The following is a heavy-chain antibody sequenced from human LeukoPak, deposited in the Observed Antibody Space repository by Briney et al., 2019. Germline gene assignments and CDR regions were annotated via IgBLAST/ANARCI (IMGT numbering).Heavy chain of an antibody. J-gene: IGHJ4*02. CDR2: ISVTGGST. D-gene: IGHD1-14*01. V-gene: IGHV3-23*01. CDR1: GFTFSSYA. CDR3: VKDNPLDY. Sequence: PGGSLRLSCAASGFTFSSYAINWVRQAPGKGLEWVSVISVTGGSTYYADSVKGRFTISRDNSKNTLYLHINSLRAEDTAVYYCVKDNPLDYWGQGTLVIVSS.